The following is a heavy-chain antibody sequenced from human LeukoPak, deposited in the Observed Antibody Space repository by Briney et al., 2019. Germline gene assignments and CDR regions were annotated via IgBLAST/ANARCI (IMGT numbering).Heavy chain of an antibody. D-gene: IGHD6-19*01. V-gene: IGHV4-4*02. CDR2: ISHSGST. Sequence: SGTLSLTCAVSGNSISSSHWWSWVRQPPGKGLEWIGEISHSGSTEYNPSLKSRVTISIDKSKNSFSLELSAVTAADTAVYYCSRSSGWYCLDYWGQGTLVTISS. CDR1: GNSISSSHW. CDR3: SRSSGWYCLDY. J-gene: IGHJ4*02.